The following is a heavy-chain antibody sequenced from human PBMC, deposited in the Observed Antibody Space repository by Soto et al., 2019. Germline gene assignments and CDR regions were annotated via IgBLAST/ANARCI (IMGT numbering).Heavy chain of an antibody. V-gene: IGHV3-23*01. D-gene: IGHD4-17*01. CDR2: ISGSGITT. J-gene: IGHJ4*02. Sequence: PGGSLRLSCAASGFTFSSYAMTWVRQAPGQGLEWVSTISGSGITTYYADSVKGRFTVSRGSPDNTLYLQMNSLRVEDTAIYYCVKLLYQGDYRPFDYWGQGALVTVSA. CDR3: VKLLYQGDYRPFDY. CDR1: GFTFSSYA.